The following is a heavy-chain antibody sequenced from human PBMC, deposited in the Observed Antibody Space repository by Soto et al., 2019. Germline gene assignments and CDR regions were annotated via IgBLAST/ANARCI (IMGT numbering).Heavy chain of an antibody. J-gene: IGHJ6*03. V-gene: IGHV3-7*01. CDR2: IKQDGSEK. D-gene: IGHD2-2*01. Sequence: GGSLRLSCAASGFTFSSYWMCWVRQAPGKGLEWVANIKQDGSEKYYVDSVKGRFTISRDNAKNSLYLQMNSLRAEDTAVYYCARVSSAGDYYYYYYMDVWGKGTTVTVSS. CDR3: ARVSSAGDYYYYYYMDV. CDR1: GFTFSSYW.